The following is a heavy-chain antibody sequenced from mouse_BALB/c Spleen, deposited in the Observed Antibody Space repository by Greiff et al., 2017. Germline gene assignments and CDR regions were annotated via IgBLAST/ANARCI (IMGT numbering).Heavy chain of an antibody. CDR3: ARDDYGSSFDY. V-gene: IGHV7-1*02. CDR1: GFTFSDFY. D-gene: IGHD1-1*01. J-gene: IGHJ2*01. Sequence: EVHLVESGGGLVQPGGSLRLSCATSGFTFSDFYMEWVRQPPGKRLEWIASSRNKANDYTTEYSASVKGRFIVSRDTSQSILFLQMNALRAEDTAIYYCARDDYGSSFDYWGQGTTLTVSS. CDR2: SRNKANDYTT.